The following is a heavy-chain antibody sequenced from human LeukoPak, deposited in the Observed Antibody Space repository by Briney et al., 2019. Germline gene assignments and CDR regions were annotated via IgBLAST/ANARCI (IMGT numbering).Heavy chain of an antibody. Sequence: PGGSLRLSCAASGFTFSSYGMHWVRQAPGKGLEWVAFIRYDGSNKYYADSVKGRFTISRDNSKNTLYLQMNSRRAEDTAVYYCAKDLFLGYCSSTSCYNWFDPWGQGTLVTVSS. CDR1: GFTFSSYG. V-gene: IGHV3-30*02. J-gene: IGHJ5*02. CDR3: AKDLFLGYCSSTSCYNWFDP. D-gene: IGHD2-2*01. CDR2: IRYDGSNK.